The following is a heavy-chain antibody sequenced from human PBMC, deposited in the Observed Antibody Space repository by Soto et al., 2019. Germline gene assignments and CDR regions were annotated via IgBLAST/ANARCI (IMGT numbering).Heavy chain of an antibody. D-gene: IGHD2-2*01. CDR3: AREMGYCTTTSCHAGPLYYYMDV. J-gene: IGHJ6*03. CDR2: VYNSGST. Sequence: QVQLQESGPGLVKPSETLSLTCTVSGGSISSYHWSWIRQPPGKGLEWIGEVYNSGSTNYNPSLKNRVTSSADKSQNHLSLSLSSVTAADTAVYFCAREMGYCTTTSCHAGPLYYYMDVWGKGTTGTVSS. V-gene: IGHV4-59*01. CDR1: GGSISSYH.